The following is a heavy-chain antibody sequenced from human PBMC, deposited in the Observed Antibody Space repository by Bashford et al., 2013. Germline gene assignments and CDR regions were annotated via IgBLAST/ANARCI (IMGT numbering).Heavy chain of an antibody. J-gene: IGHJ5*02. CDR2: IHPREGST. CDR1: GYTFTKYY. D-gene: IGHD1-26*01. CDR3: AKTLKIGERNGWFDP. V-gene: IGHV1-46*01. Sequence: VASVKVSCKASGYTFTKYYVHWVRQAPGQGLEWMGLIHPREGSTDYSQKFQGRVTMTSDTSTSTVYMELSSLRSEDTAIYYCAKTLKIGERNGWFDPGAREPWSPSPQ.